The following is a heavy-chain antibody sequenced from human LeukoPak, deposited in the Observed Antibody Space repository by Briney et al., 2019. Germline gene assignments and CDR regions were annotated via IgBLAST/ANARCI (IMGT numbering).Heavy chain of an antibody. CDR1: GYIFTTYW. V-gene: IGHV5-51*01. D-gene: IGHD5-18*01. CDR2: VYPGDSDT. Sequence: GESLKISCQCSGYIFTTYWIGWVRQIPGKGLEWMGIVYPGDSDTRYSPSFQAQVTISADKSISTAYLQWSSLKASDSAIYYCARRGYSFEWFDPWGQGTLVTVSS. CDR3: ARRGYSFEWFDP. J-gene: IGHJ5*02.